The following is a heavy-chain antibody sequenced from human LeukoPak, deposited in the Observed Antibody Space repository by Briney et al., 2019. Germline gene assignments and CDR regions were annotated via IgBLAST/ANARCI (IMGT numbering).Heavy chain of an antibody. CDR2: ISGSGGST. CDR3: AKPTTYYYDSSVD. CDR1: GFTFSSYA. D-gene: IGHD3-22*01. Sequence: PGGSLRLSCAASGFTFSSYAMSWVRQAPGKGLEWVSAISGSGGSTYYADSVGGRFTISRDNSKNTLYLQMNSLRAEDTAVYYCAKPTTYYYDSSVDWGQGTLVTVSS. J-gene: IGHJ4*02. V-gene: IGHV3-23*01.